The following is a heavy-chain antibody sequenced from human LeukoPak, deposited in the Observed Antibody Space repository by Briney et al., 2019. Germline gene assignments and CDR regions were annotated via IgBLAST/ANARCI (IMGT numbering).Heavy chain of an antibody. Sequence: GGSLRLSCAASGFTFSSYAMSWVRQAPGKGLEWVSAIRGSGDYTYYADSVQGRFTISRDNSKNTLYLQMNSLRADDTAVYYCAKDRDVWSVFIWGQGTLVTVSS. D-gene: IGHD3-3*01. CDR3: AKDRDVWSVFI. J-gene: IGHJ4*02. V-gene: IGHV3-23*01. CDR1: GFTFSSYA. CDR2: IRGSGDYT.